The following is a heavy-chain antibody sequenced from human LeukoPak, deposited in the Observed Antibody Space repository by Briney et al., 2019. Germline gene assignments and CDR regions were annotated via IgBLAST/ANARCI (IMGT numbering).Heavy chain of an antibody. V-gene: IGHV3-23*01. CDR1: GFTFSSYG. CDR3: AKAPGVYYYYMDV. CDR2: ISGSGGST. J-gene: IGHJ6*03. Sequence: GGSLRPSCAASGFTFSSYGMSWVRQAPGKGLEWVSAISGSGGSTYYADSVKGRFSISRDNSKNTLYLQMNSLRAEDTAVYYCAKAPGVYYYYMDVWGKGTTVTISS.